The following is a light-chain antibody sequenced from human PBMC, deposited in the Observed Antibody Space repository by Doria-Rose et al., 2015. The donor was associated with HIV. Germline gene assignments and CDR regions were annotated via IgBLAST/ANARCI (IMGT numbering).Light chain of an antibody. CDR2: DGS. V-gene: IGKV3-20*01. CDR1: QSFSSTY. J-gene: IGKJ1*01. Sequence: TQSPGTLSLSPGERATLSCRASQSFSSTYLAWYQQKPGQAPSLLIYDGSTGATGIPDRFSASGSGTDFTLTINRLEPEDFALYYCHQYGTSLTFGQGTKVEI. CDR3: HQYGTSLT.